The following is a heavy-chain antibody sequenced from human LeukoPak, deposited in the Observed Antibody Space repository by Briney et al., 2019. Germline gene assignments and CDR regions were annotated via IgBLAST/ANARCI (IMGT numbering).Heavy chain of an antibody. CDR3: ARGGYYYYYFDY. V-gene: IGHV4-39*07. CDR2: IYNGETT. J-gene: IGHJ4*02. Sequence: PSETLSLTCTVSGGSISSSSPYWGWIRQPPGKGLEWIGTIYNGETTYYNSSLKSRVTISVDTSKNQFSLKLSSVTAADTAVYYCARGGYYYYYFDYWGQGTLVTVSS. D-gene: IGHD3-22*01. CDR1: GGSISSSSPY.